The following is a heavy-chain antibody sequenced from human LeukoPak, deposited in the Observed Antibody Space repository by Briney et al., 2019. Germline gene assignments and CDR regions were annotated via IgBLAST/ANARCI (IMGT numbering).Heavy chain of an antibody. J-gene: IGHJ4*02. D-gene: IGHD1-26*01. CDR2: ITTNGGST. V-gene: IGHV3-64*01. CDR1: GFTFGSYG. CDR3: ASRSSGSYNY. Sequence: GGSLRLSCAASGFTFGSYGMHWVRQAPGKGLEYVSAITTNGGSTYYANSVKGRFTISRDNSKNTLFLQMGSLRAEDMAVYYCASRSSGSYNYWGQGTRVTVS.